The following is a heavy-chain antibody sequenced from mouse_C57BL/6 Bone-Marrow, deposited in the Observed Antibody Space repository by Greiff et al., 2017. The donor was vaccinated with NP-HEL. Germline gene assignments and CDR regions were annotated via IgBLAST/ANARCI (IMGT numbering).Heavy chain of an antibody. J-gene: IGHJ3*01. CDR3: TTWGTPVVGEFAY. D-gene: IGHD1-1*01. CDR2: IDPENGDT. CDR1: GFNIKDDY. V-gene: IGHV14-4*01. Sequence: EVQLQQSGAELVRPGASVKLSCTASGFNIKDDYMHWVKQRPEQGLEWIGWIDPENGDTEYASKFQGKATITADTSSNTAYLQLSSLTSEDTAVFYCTTWGTPVVGEFAYWGQGTLVTVSA.